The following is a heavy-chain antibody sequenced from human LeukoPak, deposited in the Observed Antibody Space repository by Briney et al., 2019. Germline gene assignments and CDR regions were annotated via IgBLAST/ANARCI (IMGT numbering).Heavy chain of an antibody. CDR1: GYTFTSYD. J-gene: IGHJ3*02. V-gene: IGHV1-8*03. CDR3: ASLTPCTQTTCPRNGFNI. D-gene: IGHD1-14*01. CDR2: MNPNSGNT. Sequence: GASVKVSCKASGYTFTSYDINWVRQATGQGLEWMGWMNPNSGNTGYAQKFQGRVTITRNTSISTAYMELSSLRSEDTAVYYCASLTPCTQTTCPRNGFNIWGQGTMVTVSS.